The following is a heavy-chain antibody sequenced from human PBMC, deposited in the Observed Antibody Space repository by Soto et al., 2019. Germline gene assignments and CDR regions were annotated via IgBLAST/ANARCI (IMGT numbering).Heavy chain of an antibody. V-gene: IGHV2-5*01. Sequence: QITLKESGPTLVKPTQTLTLTCTFSGFSLSTSGFSVGWIRQPPGKALEWLASIYWNDDKRYRPSLRSRLTNHQDTSKNQVGLKKANMDPVDTATYYCSHRRGGYVYGDADYWGQGTLVTVSS. CDR3: SHRRGGYVYGDADY. CDR2: IYWNDDK. D-gene: IGHD5-18*01. J-gene: IGHJ4*02. CDR1: GFSLSTSGFS.